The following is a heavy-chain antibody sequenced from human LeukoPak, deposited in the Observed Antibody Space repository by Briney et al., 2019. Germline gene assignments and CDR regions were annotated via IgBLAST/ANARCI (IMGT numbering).Heavy chain of an antibody. CDR1: GFTFSSYW. CDR2: IKQDGSEK. J-gene: IGHJ3*02. Sequence: AGGSLRLSCAASGFTFSSYWMSWVRQAPGKGLEWVANIKQDGSEKYYVDSVKGRFTISRDNAKNSLYLQMNSLRAEDTAVYYCALRGGSSGYPDLDAFDIWGQGTMVTVSS. D-gene: IGHD3-22*01. V-gene: IGHV3-7*01. CDR3: ALRGGSSGYPDLDAFDI.